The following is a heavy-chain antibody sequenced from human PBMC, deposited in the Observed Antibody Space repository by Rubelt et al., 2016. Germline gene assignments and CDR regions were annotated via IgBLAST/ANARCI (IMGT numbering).Heavy chain of an antibody. D-gene: IGHD3-10*01. Sequence: QVQLVQSGAEVKKPGASVKVSCKASGYTFTSYYMHWVRQAPGQGLEWMGIINPSGGSTTYAQKFQGRGTMTRDTSTSTVYMDLSSLRGEDTAVYYCARVGFYYDSGSYVDWGQGTLVTVSS. CDR1: GYTFTSYY. J-gene: IGHJ4*02. CDR2: INPSGGST. V-gene: IGHV1-46*01. CDR3: ARVGFYYDSGSYVD.